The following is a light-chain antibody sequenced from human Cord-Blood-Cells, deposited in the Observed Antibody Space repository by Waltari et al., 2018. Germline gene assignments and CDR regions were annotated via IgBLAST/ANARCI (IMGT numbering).Light chain of an antibody. CDR2: WAS. Sequence: DIVMTQSPDSLAVSLGERATINCKSSQSVLYSSNNKNYLAWYQQKPGQPPKLLIYWASTRASGVTGLFSGSGSGTDFTLTISSLQAEDVAVYYCQQYYSTPWTFGQGTKVEIK. V-gene: IGKV4-1*01. J-gene: IGKJ1*01. CDR3: QQYYSTPWT. CDR1: QSVLYSSNNKNY.